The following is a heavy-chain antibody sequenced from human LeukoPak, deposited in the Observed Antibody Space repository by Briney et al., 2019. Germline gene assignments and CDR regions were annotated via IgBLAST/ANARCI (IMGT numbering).Heavy chain of an antibody. CDR2: ISTSSYYI. Sequence: GGSLRLSCAASGFTLRSYNMHWVRQAPGKGLEWVSYISTSSYYIYYADSVKGRFTIPRDDAKNSLFLQMNSLRAEDTAIYYCARDASGSSTGLIDSWGQGTLVTVSS. J-gene: IGHJ4*02. CDR3: ARDASGSSTGLIDS. CDR1: GFTLRSYN. V-gene: IGHV3-21*01. D-gene: IGHD1-26*01.